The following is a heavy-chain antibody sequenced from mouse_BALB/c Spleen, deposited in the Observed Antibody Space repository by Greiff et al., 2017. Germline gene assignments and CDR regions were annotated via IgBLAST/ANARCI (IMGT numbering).Heavy chain of an antibody. CDR1: GYTFTSYW. Sequence: QVQLQQSGTVLARPGASVKMSCKASGYTFTSYWMQWVKQRPGQGLEWIGAIYPGDGDTRYTQKFKGKATLTADKSSSTAYMQLSSLASEDSAVYYCARRGYDHWYFDVWGAGTTVTVSS. CDR3: ARRGYDHWYFDV. CDR2: IYPGDGDT. V-gene: IGHV1-87*01. D-gene: IGHD2-3*01. J-gene: IGHJ1*01.